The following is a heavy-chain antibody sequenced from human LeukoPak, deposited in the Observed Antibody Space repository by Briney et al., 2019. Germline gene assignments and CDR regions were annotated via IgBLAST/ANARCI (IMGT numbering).Heavy chain of an antibody. CDR2: IKQDGSEK. CDR1: GFTFSSYW. J-gene: IGHJ3*02. Sequence: GGSLRLSCAASGFTFSSYWMSWVRQAPGKGLEWVANIKQDGSEKYYVDSVKGRFTISRDNAKNSLYLQMNSLRAEDTAVYYCARDYDVDIYYDSSGYRGDVFDIWGQGTMVTVSS. V-gene: IGHV3-7*01. CDR3: ARDYDVDIYYDSSGYRGDVFDI. D-gene: IGHD3-22*01.